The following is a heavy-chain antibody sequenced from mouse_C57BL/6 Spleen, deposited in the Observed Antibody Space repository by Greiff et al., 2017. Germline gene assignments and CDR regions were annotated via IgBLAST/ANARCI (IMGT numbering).Heavy chain of an antibody. V-gene: IGHV1-55*01. Sequence: QVQLQQPGAELVKPGASVKMSCKASGYTFTSYWITWVKQRPGQGLEWIGDIYPGSGSTNYNEKFKSKATLTVDTSSSTAYMQLSSLTSEDSAVYYCARSPGCSSYFAYWGQGTLVTVSA. CDR1: GYTFTSYW. CDR2: IYPGSGST. D-gene: IGHD1-1*01. CDR3: ARSPGCSSYFAY. J-gene: IGHJ3*01.